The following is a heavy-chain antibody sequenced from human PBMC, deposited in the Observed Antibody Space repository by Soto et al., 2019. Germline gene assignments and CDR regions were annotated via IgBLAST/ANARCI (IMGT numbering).Heavy chain of an antibody. V-gene: IGHV3-23*01. CDR3: KLRIGTAGRNYYYYGMDV. CDR1: GFTFSSYA. Sequence: GGCLTLSCGASGFTFSSYAMIWVRQAPGKGLEWVSAIRGSGGSTYYADSVKGRFTISRDNSKNTLYLQMNSLRAEDTAVYYCKLRIGTAGRNYYYYGMDVWGQGTTVTVSS. CDR2: IRGSGGST. D-gene: IGHD6-13*01. J-gene: IGHJ6*01.